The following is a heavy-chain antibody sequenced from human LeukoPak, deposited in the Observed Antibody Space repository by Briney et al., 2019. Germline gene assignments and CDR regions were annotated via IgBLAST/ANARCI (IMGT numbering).Heavy chain of an antibody. Sequence: SETLSLTCTVSGGSISSSSYYWGWIRQPPGKGLEWIGSIYYSGSTYYNPSLKSRVTISVDTSKNQLSLKLSSVTAADTAVYYCAREYSSSWSQVGRGFDYWGQGTLVTVSS. CDR1: GGSISSSSYY. D-gene: IGHD6-13*01. J-gene: IGHJ4*02. V-gene: IGHV4-39*07. CDR3: AREYSSSWSQVGRGFDY. CDR2: IYYSGST.